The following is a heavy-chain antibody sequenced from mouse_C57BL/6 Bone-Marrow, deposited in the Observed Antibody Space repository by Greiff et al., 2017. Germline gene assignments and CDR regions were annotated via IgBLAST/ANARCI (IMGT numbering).Heavy chain of an antibody. Sequence: EVKLVESGGGLVQPGESLKLSCESNEYEFPSHDMSWVRKTPEKRLTLVAAINSDGGSTYYTDTMERRFIISRDNTKKSLYLQMSSLRSEDTALYYCARQGYDYAMDYWGQGTSVTVSS. CDR2: INSDGGST. CDR3: ARQGYDYAMDY. D-gene: IGHD2-14*01. CDR1: EYEFPSHD. J-gene: IGHJ4*01. V-gene: IGHV5-2*03.